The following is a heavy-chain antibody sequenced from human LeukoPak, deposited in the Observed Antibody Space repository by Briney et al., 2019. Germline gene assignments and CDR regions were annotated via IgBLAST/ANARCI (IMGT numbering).Heavy chain of an antibody. Sequence: GASVKVSCKTSGYTFTNYYIHWVRQAPGQGLEWMGGIIPIFGTANYAQKFQGRVTITADESTSTAYMELSSLRSEDTAVYYCASPGYSIIDIGLTYYGMDVWGQGTTVTVSS. D-gene: IGHD2-8*01. CDR2: IIPIFGTA. V-gene: IGHV1-69*13. J-gene: IGHJ6*02. CDR1: GYTFTNYY. CDR3: ASPGYSIIDIGLTYYGMDV.